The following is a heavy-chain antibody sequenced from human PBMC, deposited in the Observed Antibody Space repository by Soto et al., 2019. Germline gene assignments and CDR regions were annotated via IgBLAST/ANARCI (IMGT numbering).Heavy chain of an antibody. CDR3: AKPISSSGWSEFDY. V-gene: IGHV3-23*01. CDR2: ISGSGGST. CDR1: GFTFSSYA. Sequence: LRLSCAASGFTFSSYAMSWVRQAPGKGLEWVSAISGSGGSTYYADSVKGRFTISRDNSKNTLYLQMNSLRAEDTAVYYCAKPISSSGWSEFDYWGQGTLVTVSS. D-gene: IGHD6-19*01. J-gene: IGHJ4*02.